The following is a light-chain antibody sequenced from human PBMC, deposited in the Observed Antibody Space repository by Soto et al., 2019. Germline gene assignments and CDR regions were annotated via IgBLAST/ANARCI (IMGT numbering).Light chain of an antibody. V-gene: IGKV4-1*01. CDR1: QSVLYSSNNKNY. CDR2: WAS. J-gene: IGKJ3*01. Sequence: DIVMTQSPDSLAVSLGERATINCKSSQSVLYSSNNKNYLAWYQQKPGQPTKLLIYWASTRESGVPDRFSGSGSGTDFTLTISSLQAEDVAVYSCQQYYSTPLTFGPGTKVDIK. CDR3: QQYYSTPLT.